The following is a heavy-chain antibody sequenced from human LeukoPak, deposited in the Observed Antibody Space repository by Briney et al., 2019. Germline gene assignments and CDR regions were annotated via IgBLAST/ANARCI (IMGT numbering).Heavy chain of an antibody. Sequence: SETLSLTCTVSGGSISSSSYYWGWIRQPPGKGLEWIGSIYYSGSTYYNPSLKSRVTISVDTSKNQFSLKLSSVTAADTAVYYCARRAPTVTTFFSPYYFDYWGQGTLVTVSS. CDR3: ARRAPTVTTFFSPYYFDY. CDR1: GGSISSSSYY. CDR2: IYYSGST. J-gene: IGHJ4*02. V-gene: IGHV4-39*01. D-gene: IGHD4-17*01.